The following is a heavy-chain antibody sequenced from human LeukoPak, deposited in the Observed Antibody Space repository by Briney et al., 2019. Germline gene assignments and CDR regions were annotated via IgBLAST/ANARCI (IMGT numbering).Heavy chain of an antibody. CDR1: GFTFSSYA. CDR2: ISGSGGST. V-gene: IGHV3-23*01. Sequence: PGGSLRLSRAASGFTFSSYAMSWVRQAPGKGLEWVSAISGSGGSTYYADSVKGRFTISRDNSKNTLYLQMNSLRAEDTAVYYCAKDRRITIFSPFDPWGQGTLVTVSS. D-gene: IGHD3-3*01. J-gene: IGHJ5*02. CDR3: AKDRRITIFSPFDP.